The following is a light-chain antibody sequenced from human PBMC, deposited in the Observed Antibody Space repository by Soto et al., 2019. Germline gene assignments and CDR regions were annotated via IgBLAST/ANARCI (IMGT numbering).Light chain of an antibody. CDR1: QSISNR. V-gene: IGKV1-5*01. Sequence: DIQMTQSPSTLSASVGDGVTITCRASQSISNRLAWYQQKPGEAPKYLIYDASTLDSGAPSRFSDSGSGTEFTLSISSLQPDDFATYDCQQYNSYPWTFGQGTKVEI. J-gene: IGKJ1*01. CDR2: DAS. CDR3: QQYNSYPWT.